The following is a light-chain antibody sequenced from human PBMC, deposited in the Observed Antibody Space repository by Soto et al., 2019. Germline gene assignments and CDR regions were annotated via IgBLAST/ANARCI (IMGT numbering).Light chain of an antibody. CDR3: GTWDSSLSAYV. J-gene: IGLJ1*01. CDR1: NSNIGTNY. CDR2: END. Sequence: QAVVTQPPSVSAAPGQKVTISCSGSNSNIGTNYVSWYQQLPGTAPKLLIYENDKRPSGIPDRFSGSKSGTSATLGITGLQTGDEADYYCGTWDSSLSAYVFGTGTKLTVL. V-gene: IGLV1-51*02.